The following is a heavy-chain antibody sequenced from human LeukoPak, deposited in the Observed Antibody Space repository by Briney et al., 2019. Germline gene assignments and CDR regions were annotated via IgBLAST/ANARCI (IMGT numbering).Heavy chain of an antibody. D-gene: IGHD3-22*01. Sequence: PGGSLRLSCAASGFTFSSYSMNWVRQAPGKGLEWVAVIWYDGSNKYYADSVKGRFTISRDNSKNTLYLQMNSLRAEDTAVYYCARDPGYYDSSGYPDYWGQGTLVTVSS. CDR2: IWYDGSNK. CDR3: ARDPGYYDSSGYPDY. J-gene: IGHJ4*02. CDR1: GFTFSSYS. V-gene: IGHV3-33*08.